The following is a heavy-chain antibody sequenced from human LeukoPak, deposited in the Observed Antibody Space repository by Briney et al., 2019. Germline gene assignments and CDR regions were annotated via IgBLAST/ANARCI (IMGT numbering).Heavy chain of an antibody. V-gene: IGHV3-23*01. D-gene: IGHD3-9*01. CDR1: GFTVSSNY. CDR3: ARDQRHYDILTGSDY. CDR2: ISGSGGST. Sequence: GGSLRLSCAASGFTVSSNYMTWVRQAPGKGLEWVSAISGSGGSTYYADSVRGRFTISRDNSKNTLYLQMNSLRAEDTAVYYCARDQRHYDILTGSDYWGQGTLVTVSS. J-gene: IGHJ4*02.